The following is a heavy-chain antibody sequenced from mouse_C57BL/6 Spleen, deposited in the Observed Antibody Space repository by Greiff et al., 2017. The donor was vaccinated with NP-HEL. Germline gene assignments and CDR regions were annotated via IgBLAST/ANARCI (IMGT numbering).Heavy chain of an antibody. Sequence: QVQLQQPGAELVKPGASVKLSCKASGYTFTSYWMHWVKQRPGQGLEWIGMIHPNSGSTNYNEKFKSKATLTVDKSSSTAYMQLSSLTSEDSAVYYCARHGYDEGWAMDYWGQGTSVTVSS. V-gene: IGHV1-64*01. J-gene: IGHJ4*01. CDR2: IHPNSGST. CDR1: GYTFTSYW. D-gene: IGHD2-2*01. CDR3: ARHGYDEGWAMDY.